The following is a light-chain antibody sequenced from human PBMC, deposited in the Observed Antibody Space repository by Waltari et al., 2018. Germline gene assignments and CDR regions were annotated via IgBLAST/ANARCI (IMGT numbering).Light chain of an antibody. CDR2: KGS. J-gene: IGKJ1*01. CDR3: MQATNWPLT. CDR1: QSLVHTDGHTY. Sequence: DVVMTQSPLSLPVSLGQPASISCRSSQSLVHTDGHTYLNWFQQRPGQSPRRLISKGSNRDSGVPDRVSVSGSDTAFTLKISRVEAEDVGIYYCMQATNWPLTFGQGTKVEIQ. V-gene: IGKV2-30*02.